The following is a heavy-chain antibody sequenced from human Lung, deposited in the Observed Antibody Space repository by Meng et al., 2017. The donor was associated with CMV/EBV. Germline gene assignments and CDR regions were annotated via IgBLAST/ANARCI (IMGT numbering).Heavy chain of an antibody. CDR3: AKGTGAYYYYGMDV. CDR2: IRSDGSNK. J-gene: IGHJ6*02. CDR1: GFHFSSYS. V-gene: IGHV3-30*02. D-gene: IGHD1-14*01. Sequence: SGFHFSSYSMHWIRQARGKGLEWVTFIRSDGSNKYAADSVKGPFTISRDNSKNTLYLQMNSLRAEDTAVYYCAKGTGAYYYYGMDVWGQGTMVTVSS.